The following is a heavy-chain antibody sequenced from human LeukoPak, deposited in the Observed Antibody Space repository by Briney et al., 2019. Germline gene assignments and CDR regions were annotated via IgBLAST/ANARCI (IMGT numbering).Heavy chain of an antibody. V-gene: IGHV3-30*02. D-gene: IGHD6-6*01. J-gene: IGHJ5*02. CDR3: AKGRQQLVDP. CDR1: GFTFSNFG. CDR2: IRYDGSNK. Sequence: PGGSLRLSCAASGFTFSNFGIHWVRQAPGKGLEWVAFIRYDGSNKQYADSVKGRFTISRDNSKNTLYLQMNSLRAEDTAVYYCAKGRQQLVDPWGQGTLVTVSS.